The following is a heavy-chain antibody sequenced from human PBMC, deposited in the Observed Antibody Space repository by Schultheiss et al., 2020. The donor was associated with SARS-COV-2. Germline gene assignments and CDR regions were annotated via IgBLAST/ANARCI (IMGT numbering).Heavy chain of an antibody. CDR1: GFTFSSYA. CDR3: ARGSYGDYDY. Sequence: GGSLRLSCAASGFTFSSYAMHWVRQAPGKGLEWVAVISGSGGSTYYADSVKGRFTISRDNAKNSLYLQMNSLRAEDTAVYYCARGSYGDYDYWGQGTLVTVSS. J-gene: IGHJ4*02. CDR2: ISGSGGST. V-gene: IGHV3-23*01. D-gene: IGHD4-17*01.